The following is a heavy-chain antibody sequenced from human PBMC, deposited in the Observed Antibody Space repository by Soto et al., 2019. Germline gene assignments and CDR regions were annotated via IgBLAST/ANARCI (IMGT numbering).Heavy chain of an antibody. V-gene: IGHV3-23*01. D-gene: IGHD3-22*01. CDR2: ISGSGGST. CDR1: GFTFSSYA. CDR3: AKDLVAYYDSSGYYLDAFDI. Sequence: EVQLLESGGGLVQPGGSLRLSCAASGFTFSSYAMSWVRQAPGKGLEWVSAISGSGGSTYYADSVKGRFTISRDNSKNTLYLQMNSLRAEDTAVYYCAKDLVAYYDSSGYYLDAFDIWGQGTMVTVSS. J-gene: IGHJ3*02.